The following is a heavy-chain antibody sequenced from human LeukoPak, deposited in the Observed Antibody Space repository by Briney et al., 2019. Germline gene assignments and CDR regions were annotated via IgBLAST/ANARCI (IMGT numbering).Heavy chain of an antibody. J-gene: IGHJ4*02. Sequence: ASVKISCKVSGYTFTDYYIHWVHQAPRKGLEWMGLVDPEDGETIYAEKFQGRVTITADTSTDTAYMELSSLRSEDTAVYYCHSMFTGTTDYWGQGTLVTVSS. V-gene: IGHV1-69-2*01. CDR1: GYTFTDYY. CDR3: HSMFTGTTDY. CDR2: VDPEDGET. D-gene: IGHD1-1*01.